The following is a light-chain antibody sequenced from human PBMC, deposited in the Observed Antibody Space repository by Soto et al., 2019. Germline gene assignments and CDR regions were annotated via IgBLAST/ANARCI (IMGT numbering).Light chain of an antibody. J-gene: IGKJ1*01. CDR1: QSVGSSY. CDR3: QQYGSSPRT. Sequence: EIVFTQSPGTPFLSPGEKATISSRASQSVGSSYLAWYQQKPGQAPRLLIYGASSRATGIPDRFSGSGSGTDFTLTISRLEPEDFAVYYCQQYGSSPRTFGQGTKV. V-gene: IGKV3-20*01. CDR2: GAS.